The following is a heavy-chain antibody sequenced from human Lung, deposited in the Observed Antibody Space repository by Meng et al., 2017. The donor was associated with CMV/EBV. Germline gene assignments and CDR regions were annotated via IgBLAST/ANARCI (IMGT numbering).Heavy chain of an antibody. CDR1: GYTFSNYD. J-gene: IGHJ6*02. Sequence: SXXVSXKASGYTFSNYDIIWVRQASGQGLEWVGWMNPNRGNTAYAQKFQGRVTMTRDTSTSIAYMELSSLRSGDTAVYYCARGQVQCSTINCHDYRFSGMDVWGQGTXVTVSS. CDR2: MNPNRGNT. D-gene: IGHD2/OR15-2a*01. CDR3: ARGQVQCSTINCHDYRFSGMDV. V-gene: IGHV1-8*01.